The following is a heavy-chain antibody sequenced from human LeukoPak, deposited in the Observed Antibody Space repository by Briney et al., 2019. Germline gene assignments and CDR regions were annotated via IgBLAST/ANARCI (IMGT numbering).Heavy chain of an antibody. D-gene: IGHD5-18*01. CDR1: GFTFSSYW. Sequence: GGSLRLSCAASGFTFSSYWMSWVRQAPGKGLEWMANINQDVSERNYVDSVKGRFTISRDNAKNSLYLQMNSLRAEDTAVYYCARDRGYSTFDFWGQGTMVTVSS. J-gene: IGHJ3*01. CDR3: ARDRGYSTFDF. CDR2: INQDVSER. V-gene: IGHV3-7*05.